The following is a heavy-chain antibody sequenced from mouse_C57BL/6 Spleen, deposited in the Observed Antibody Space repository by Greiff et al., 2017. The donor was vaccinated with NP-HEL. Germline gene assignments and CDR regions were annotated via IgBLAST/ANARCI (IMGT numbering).Heavy chain of an antibody. CDR2: INPNNGGT. CDR1: GYTFTDYN. V-gene: IGHV1-22*01. CDR3: ARGHDYDVGYAMDY. D-gene: IGHD2-4*01. Sequence: VQLQQSGPELVKPGASVKMSCKASGYTFTDYNMHWVKQSHGKSLEWIGYINPNNGGTSYNQKFKGKATLTVNKSSSTAYMELRSLTSEDSAVYYCARGHDYDVGYAMDYWGQGTSVTVSS. J-gene: IGHJ4*01.